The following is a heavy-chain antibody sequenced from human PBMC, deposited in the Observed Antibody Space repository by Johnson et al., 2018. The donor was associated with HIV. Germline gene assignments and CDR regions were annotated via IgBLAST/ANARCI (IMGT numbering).Heavy chain of an antibody. CDR1: GFTFTDYY. Sequence: QVQLVESGGGLVTPGGSLRLSCAASGFTFTDYYMSWIRQAPGKGLEWVSYISSSGSTIFYADSVKGRFTISRDNAKNSLYLQMNSLRAEDTAVYYCVRIPGSGWEHDAFDIWGQGTMVTVSS. CDR2: ISSSGSTI. D-gene: IGHD6-19*01. J-gene: IGHJ3*02. V-gene: IGHV3-11*04. CDR3: VRIPGSGWEHDAFDI.